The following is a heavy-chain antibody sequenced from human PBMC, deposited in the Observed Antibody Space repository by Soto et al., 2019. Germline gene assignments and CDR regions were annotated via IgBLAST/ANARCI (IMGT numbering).Heavy chain of an antibody. Sequence: SETLSLTCAVYGGSFSGYYWSWIRQPPGKGLEWIGEINHSGSTNYNPSLKSRVTISVDTSKNQFSLKLSSVTAADTAVYYCARGRTAVVLQWGQGTLVTVSS. J-gene: IGHJ4*02. D-gene: IGHD5-18*01. CDR2: INHSGST. V-gene: IGHV4-34*01. CDR1: GGSFSGYY. CDR3: ARGRTAVVLQ.